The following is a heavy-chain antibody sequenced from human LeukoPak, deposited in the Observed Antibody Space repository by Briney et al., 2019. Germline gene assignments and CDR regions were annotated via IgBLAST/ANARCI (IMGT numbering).Heavy chain of an antibody. CDR3: TTDRGGAAAAPFDY. CDR2: IKSKTDGGTT. Sequence: GGSLRLSCAASGFTFSNAWMSWVRQAPGKGLEWVGRIKSKTDGGTTDYAAPVKGRFTISRDDSKNTLYLQMNSLKTEDTAVYYCTTDRGGAAAAPFDYWGQGTLVTVSS. D-gene: IGHD6-13*01. CDR1: GFTFSNAW. J-gene: IGHJ4*02. V-gene: IGHV3-15*01.